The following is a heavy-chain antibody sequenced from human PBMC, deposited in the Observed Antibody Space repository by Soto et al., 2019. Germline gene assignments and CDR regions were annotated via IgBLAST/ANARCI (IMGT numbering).Heavy chain of an antibody. Sequence: QVQLVESGGGVVQPGGSLRLSCVASGFPFSNYGMHWVRQTPGKGLDWVAMTWYDGINKYYADSVKDRFTISRDNSKNTLYLQMNSLREEDSAVYYCATELNDMEAFDIWGQGTMVTVSS. J-gene: IGHJ3*02. D-gene: IGHD1-1*01. CDR2: TWYDGINK. CDR3: ATELNDMEAFDI. V-gene: IGHV3-33*03. CDR1: GFPFSNYG.